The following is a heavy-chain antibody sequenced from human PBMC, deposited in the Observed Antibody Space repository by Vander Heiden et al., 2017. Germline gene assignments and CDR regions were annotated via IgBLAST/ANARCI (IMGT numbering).Heavy chain of an antibody. CDR1: GFALRTSGVS. CDR2: IYWDDDT. CDR3: AHRPDHDTSPSWFDP. Sequence: QIIFQESGLTLVMPTHTLTLTCTFPGFALRTSGVSVGWIRQSPGKALEWLALIYWDDDTRYSPSLRTRLTITKDTSKNQVVLTMTHVDPVDTATYYCAHRPDHDTSPSWFDPWGQGTLVTVSS. J-gene: IGHJ5*02. D-gene: IGHD3-22*01. V-gene: IGHV2-5*02.